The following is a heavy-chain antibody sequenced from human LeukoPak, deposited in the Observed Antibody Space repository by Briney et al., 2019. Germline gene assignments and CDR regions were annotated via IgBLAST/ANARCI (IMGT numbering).Heavy chain of an antibody. CDR2: ICDSGGST. D-gene: IGHD3-22*01. J-gene: IGHJ4*02. CDR1: GITLRNYG. Sequence: GGSLRLSCAVSGITLRNYGMTWVRQAPGEGLEWVAGICDSGGSTNYADSVKGRFTISRDNSKNTLYLQMNSLRAEDTAVYFCAKRGVVIRVILVGFHKEAYYFDSWGQGALVTVSS. CDR3: AKRGVVIRVILVGFHKEAYYFDS. V-gene: IGHV3-23*01.